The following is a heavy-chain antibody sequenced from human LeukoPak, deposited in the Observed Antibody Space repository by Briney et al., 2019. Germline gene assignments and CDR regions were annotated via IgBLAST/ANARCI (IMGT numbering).Heavy chain of an antibody. CDR3: AKDIFDRDAFDI. V-gene: IGHV3-23*01. Sequence: GGSLRLSCAASGFTFSDYFMSWIRQAPGKGLEWVSAISGSGGSTYYADSVKGRFTISRDNSKNTLYLQMNSLRAEDTAVYYCAKDIFDRDAFDIWGQGTMVTVSS. CDR1: GFTFSDYF. D-gene: IGHD2-21*01. CDR2: ISGSGGST. J-gene: IGHJ3*02.